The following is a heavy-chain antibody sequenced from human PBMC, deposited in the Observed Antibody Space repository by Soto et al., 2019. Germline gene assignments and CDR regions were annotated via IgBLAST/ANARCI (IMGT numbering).Heavy chain of an antibody. D-gene: IGHD3-9*01. CDR2: LTGSSGVT. CDR1: GFTFSNFA. Sequence: GGSLRLSCVVSGFTFSNFAMSWVRPAPGKGLEWVSTLTGSSGVTYYADSVKGRFAISRDNSRNTLSLQMNSLTAEDTAVYYCAKGGATYGLLTHDYWGQGTRVTVSS. CDR3: AKGGATYGLLTHDY. J-gene: IGHJ4*02. V-gene: IGHV3-23*01.